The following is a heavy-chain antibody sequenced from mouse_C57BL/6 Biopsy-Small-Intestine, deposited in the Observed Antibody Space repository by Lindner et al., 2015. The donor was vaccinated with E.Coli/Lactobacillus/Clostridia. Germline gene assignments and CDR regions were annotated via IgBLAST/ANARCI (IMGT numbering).Heavy chain of an antibody. CDR2: IYPGDGDT. CDR1: GYAFSTYW. Sequence: VQLQESGAELVKPGASVKISCKASGYAFSTYWMNWVKQRPGKGLEWIGQIYPGDGDTNYNGKFEGKATLTADKSSSTAHMQLSSLTSEDSAVYFCARDSRREFAYWGQGTLVTVSA. CDR3: ARDSRREFAY. J-gene: IGHJ3*01. D-gene: IGHD2-12*01. V-gene: IGHV1-80*01.